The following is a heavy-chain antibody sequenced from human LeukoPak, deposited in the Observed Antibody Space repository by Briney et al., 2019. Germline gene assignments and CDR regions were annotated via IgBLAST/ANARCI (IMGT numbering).Heavy chain of an antibody. Sequence: GSLRLSCAASGISISDYGMHWVRQAPGKGLEWVANIKQDGSEKYYVDSVKGRFTISRDNAKNSLYLQMNSLRAEDTAVYYCGRAGVPFGADFWGQGTLVTVSS. CDR3: GRAGVPFGADF. J-gene: IGHJ4*02. V-gene: IGHV3-7*03. CDR1: GISISDYG. CDR2: IKQDGSEK. D-gene: IGHD2-2*01.